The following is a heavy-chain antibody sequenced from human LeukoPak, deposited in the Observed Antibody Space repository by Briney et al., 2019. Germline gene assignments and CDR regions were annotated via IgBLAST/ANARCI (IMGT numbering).Heavy chain of an antibody. V-gene: IGHV1-69*04. CDR3: AREGYYDSSGYYPPAYYFDY. J-gene: IGHJ4*02. D-gene: IGHD3-22*01. Sequence: GASVKVSCKASGYTFTSYYMHWVRQAPGQGLEWMGRIIPIFGIANYAQKFQGRVTITADKSTSTAYMELSSLRSEDTAVYYCAREGYYDSSGYYPPAYYFDYWGQGTLVTVSS. CDR1: GYTFTSYY. CDR2: IIPIFGIA.